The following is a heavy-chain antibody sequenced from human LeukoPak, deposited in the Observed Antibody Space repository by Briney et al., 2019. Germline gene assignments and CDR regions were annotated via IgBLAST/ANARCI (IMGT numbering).Heavy chain of an antibody. CDR3: ATLYVFHYFDY. CDR2: ISNTGDTI. CDR1: GFTFRKYA. Sequence: GGSLRLSCVASGFTFRKYAMSWVRQAPGKGLEWVSGISNTGDTIYYADSVKGRFTISRDNSKNTLYLEMNSLRAEDMAVYYCATLYVFHYFDYWGQGTLVTVSS. J-gene: IGHJ4*02. V-gene: IGHV3-23*01. D-gene: IGHD3-10*02.